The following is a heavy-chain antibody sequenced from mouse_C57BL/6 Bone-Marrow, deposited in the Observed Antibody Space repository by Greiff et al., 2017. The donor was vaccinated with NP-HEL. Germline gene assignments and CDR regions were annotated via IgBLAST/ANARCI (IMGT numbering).Heavy chain of an antibody. CDR3: ARAGNWDVLRYFDV. CDR2: ISDGGSYT. J-gene: IGHJ1*03. Sequence: EVKLMESGGGLVKPGGSLKLSCAASGFTFSSYAMSWVRQTPEKRLEWVATISDGGSYTYYPDNVKGRFTISRDNAKNNLYLQMSHLKSEDTAMYYCARAGNWDVLRYFDVWGTGTTVTVSS. D-gene: IGHD4-1*01. V-gene: IGHV5-4*03. CDR1: GFTFSSYA.